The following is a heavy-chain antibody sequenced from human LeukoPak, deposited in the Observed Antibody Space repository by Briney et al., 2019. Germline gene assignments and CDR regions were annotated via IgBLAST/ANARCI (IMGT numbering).Heavy chain of an antibody. J-gene: IGHJ4*02. Sequence: PSETLSLICTVSGGSISNYYWGWIRQPPGKGLEWIGSIYYSGSTYYNPSLKSRVTISVDTSKNQFSLKLSSVTAADTAVYYCARGGSSGFRVGRAFDYWGQGTLVTVSS. CDR2: IYYSGST. D-gene: IGHD5-12*01. CDR1: GGSISNYY. V-gene: IGHV4-39*07. CDR3: ARGGSSGFRVGRAFDY.